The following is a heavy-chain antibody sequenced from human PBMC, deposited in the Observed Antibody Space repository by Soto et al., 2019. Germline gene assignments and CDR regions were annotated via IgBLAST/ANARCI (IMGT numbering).Heavy chain of an antibody. CDR2: INPNSGGT. V-gene: IGHV1-2*02. CDR1: GYTFTGYY. Sequence: VASVKVSCKASGYTFTGYYMHWVRQAPGQGLEWMGWINPNSGGTNYAQKFQGRVTMTRDTSISTAYMELTRLRSDDTAVYYCARDFYCTNGVCYLGMDVWGQGTTVTVSS. D-gene: IGHD2-8*01. CDR3: ARDFYCTNGVCYLGMDV. J-gene: IGHJ6*02.